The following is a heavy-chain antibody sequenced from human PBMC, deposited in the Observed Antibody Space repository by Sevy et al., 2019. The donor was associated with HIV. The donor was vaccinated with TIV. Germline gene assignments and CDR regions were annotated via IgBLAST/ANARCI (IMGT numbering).Heavy chain of an antibody. CDR1: GFTFSSYW. CDR2: IKRDGSEK. CDR3: ARDPAQAAYTSFDY. Sequence: GGSLRLSCAASGFTFSSYWMNWVRQAPGKGLEWVANIKRDGSEKYYVDSVKGRFTVSRDNARNSLYLQMNSLRAEDTAVYYCARDPAQAAYTSFDYWGQGTLVTVSS. V-gene: IGHV3-7*01. J-gene: IGHJ4*02. D-gene: IGHD2-2*02.